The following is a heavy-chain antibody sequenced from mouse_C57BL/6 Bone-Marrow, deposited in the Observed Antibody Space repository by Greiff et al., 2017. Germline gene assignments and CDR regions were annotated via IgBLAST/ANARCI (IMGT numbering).Heavy chain of an antibody. V-gene: IGHV5-12*01. D-gene: IGHD1-1*01. Sequence: EVQLKESGGGLVQPGGSLKLSCAASGFTFSDYYMYWVRQTPEKRLEWVAYISNGGGSTYYPDTVKGRFTISRDNAKNTLYLQMSRLKSEDTAMYYCARRSDYYGSNWYFDVWGTGTTVTVSS. CDR1: GFTFSDYY. CDR3: ARRSDYYGSNWYFDV. J-gene: IGHJ1*03. CDR2: ISNGGGST.